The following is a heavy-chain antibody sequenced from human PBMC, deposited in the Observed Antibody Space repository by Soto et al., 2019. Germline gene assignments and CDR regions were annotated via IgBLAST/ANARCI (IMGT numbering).Heavy chain of an antibody. J-gene: IGHJ4*02. CDR1: GFTFSDYY. D-gene: IGHD6-19*01. Sequence: PGGSLRLSCAASGFTFSDYYMSWIRQAPGKGLEWVSYISSSSSYTNYADSVKGRFTISRDNAKNSLYLQMNSLRAEDTAVYYCARDPPGYSSGWVDYWGQGTLVTVSS. CDR2: ISSSSSYT. V-gene: IGHV3-11*06. CDR3: ARDPPGYSSGWVDY.